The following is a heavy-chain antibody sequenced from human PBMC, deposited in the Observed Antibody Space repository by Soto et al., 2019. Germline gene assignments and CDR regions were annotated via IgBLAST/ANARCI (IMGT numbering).Heavy chain of an antibody. CDR2: INSDGSST. V-gene: IGHV3-74*01. J-gene: IGHJ6*02. CDR1: GFTFSSYW. Sequence: GGSLRLSCAASGFTFSSYWMHWVRQAPGKGLVWVSRINSDGSSTSYADSVKGRFTISRYNAKNTLYLQMNSLRAEDTAVYYCAREGWHVLGMDVWGQGTTVTVSS. CDR3: AREGWHVLGMDV. D-gene: IGHD2-8*01.